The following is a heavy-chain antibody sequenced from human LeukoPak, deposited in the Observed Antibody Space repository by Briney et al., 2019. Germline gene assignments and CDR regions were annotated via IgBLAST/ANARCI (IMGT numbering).Heavy chain of an antibody. D-gene: IGHD3-22*01. J-gene: IGHJ3*02. CDR1: GGSISSYH. Sequence: SETLSLTCTVSGGSISSYHWSWIRQPPGKGLEWIGYIYYSGNTNYNPSLKSRVTISVDTSKSQFSLKLSSVTAADTAVYYCSSGYYHHDAFDIWGQGTMVTVSS. CDR2: IYYSGNT. V-gene: IGHV4-59*12. CDR3: SSGYYHHDAFDI.